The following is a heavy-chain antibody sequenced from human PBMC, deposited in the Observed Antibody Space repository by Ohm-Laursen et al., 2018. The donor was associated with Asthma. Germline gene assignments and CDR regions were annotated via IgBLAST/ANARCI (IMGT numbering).Heavy chain of an antibody. CDR3: AKAHYKFYDSHYGMDV. Sequence: SLRLSCAASGFTFSSYAMSWVRQAPGKGLEWVPAISGSGGSTYYADSVKGRFTISRDNSKNTLYLQMNSLRAEDTAVYYCAKAHYKFYDSHYGMDVWGQGTTVTVSS. V-gene: IGHV3-23*01. D-gene: IGHD3-3*01. CDR1: GFTFSSYA. J-gene: IGHJ6*02. CDR2: ISGSGGST.